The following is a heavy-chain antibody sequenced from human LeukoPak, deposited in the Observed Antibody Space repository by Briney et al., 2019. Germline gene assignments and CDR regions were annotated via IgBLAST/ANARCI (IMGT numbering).Heavy chain of an antibody. CDR2: IYYSGKA. J-gene: IGHJ3*02. Sequence: SETLSLTCGVSGFYISSGYYWGWIRPPPGKGLEWVGSIYYSGKAHHTPSLQSRVTITVDKSKNQFSLNLSSVTAADTAVYYCARQGRLSGGFQLGGFDIWGQGTIITVTS. CDR1: GFYISSGYY. D-gene: IGHD1-26*01. V-gene: IGHV4-38-2*01. CDR3: ARQGRLSGGFQLGGFDI.